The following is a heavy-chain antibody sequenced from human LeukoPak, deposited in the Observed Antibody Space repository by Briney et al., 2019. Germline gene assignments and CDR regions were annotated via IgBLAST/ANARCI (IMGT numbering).Heavy chain of an antibody. CDR1: GFTFSSYA. Sequence: GGSLRLSCAVSGFTFSSYAMHWVRQAPGKGLEWVAVISYDGSNKYYADSVKGRFTISTDNSKNTLYLQMNSLRAEDTAVYFCAREGGDYYGSGSYDNYGMDVGGQGTTVTVSS. CDR3: AREGGDYYGSGSYDNYGMDV. D-gene: IGHD3-10*01. J-gene: IGHJ6*02. V-gene: IGHV3-30-3*01. CDR2: ISYDGSNK.